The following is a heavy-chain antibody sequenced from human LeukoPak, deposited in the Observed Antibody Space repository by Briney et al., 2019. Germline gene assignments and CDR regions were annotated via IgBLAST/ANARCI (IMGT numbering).Heavy chain of an antibody. CDR1: GFTFSSYA. CDR3: AKDRIAARPKDAFDI. V-gene: IGHV3-30-3*01. D-gene: IGHD6-6*01. J-gene: IGHJ3*02. CDR2: ISYDGSNK. Sequence: GRSLRLSCAASGFTFSSYAMHWVRQAPGKGLEWVAVISYDGSNKYYADSVKGRFTISRDNSKNTLYLQMNSLRAEDTAVYYCAKDRIAARPKDAFDIWGQGTMVTVSS.